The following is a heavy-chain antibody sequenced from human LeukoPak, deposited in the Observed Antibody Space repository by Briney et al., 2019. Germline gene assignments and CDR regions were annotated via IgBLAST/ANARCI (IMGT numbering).Heavy chain of an antibody. V-gene: IGHV3-23*01. CDR1: GFTFSSYA. CDR3: AKDQHSSGYYLDYFDY. CDR2: ISGSGGST. D-gene: IGHD3-22*01. Sequence: GGSLRLSCAASGFTFSSYAMSWVRQAPGKGLEWVSAISGSGGSTYYADSVKGRFTISRDNSKNTLYLQVNSLRAEDTAVYYCAKDQHSSGYYLDYFDYWGQGTLVTVSS. J-gene: IGHJ4*02.